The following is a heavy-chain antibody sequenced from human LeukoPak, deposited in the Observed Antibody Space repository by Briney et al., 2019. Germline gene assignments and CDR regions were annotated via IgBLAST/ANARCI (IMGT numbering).Heavy chain of an antibody. V-gene: IGHV3-9*01. Sequence: GGSLRLSCAASGFTFSSYWMHWVRQAPGKGLEWVSRIGWNGRSIHYADSVKGRFTISRDNAKKSLYLQMNSLRVEDTALYYCAKDSDYFGSGSYYNFWDVWGQGTTVIVSS. CDR1: GFTFSSYW. CDR2: IGWNGRSI. CDR3: AKDSDYFGSGSYYNFWDV. J-gene: IGHJ6*02. D-gene: IGHD3-10*01.